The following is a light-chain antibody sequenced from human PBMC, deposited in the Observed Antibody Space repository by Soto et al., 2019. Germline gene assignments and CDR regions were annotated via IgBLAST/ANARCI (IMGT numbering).Light chain of an antibody. Sequence: EFVLTQSPGTLSLSPGERATLSCRASQTVRNNYLAWYQHKPGQAPRLLIYDASKRATGIPARFSGSGSGTDFTLTISSLDPEDFAVYYCLQRSNWPRTFGQGTKVDIK. CDR3: LQRSNWPRT. CDR2: DAS. J-gene: IGKJ1*01. V-gene: IGKV3-11*01. CDR1: QTVRNNY.